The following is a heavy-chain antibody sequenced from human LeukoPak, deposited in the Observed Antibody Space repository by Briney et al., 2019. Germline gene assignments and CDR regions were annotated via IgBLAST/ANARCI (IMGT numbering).Heavy chain of an antibody. CDR1: GYTFTSYD. Sequence: GASVKVSCKASGYTFTSYDINWVRQAPGQGLEWMGRIIPIFGTANYAQKFQGRVTITTDESTSTAYMELSSLRSEDTAVYYCASIPYSSSSTRNDYWGQGTLVTVSS. V-gene: IGHV1-69*05. CDR3: ASIPYSSSSTRNDY. CDR2: IIPIFGTA. J-gene: IGHJ4*02. D-gene: IGHD6-6*01.